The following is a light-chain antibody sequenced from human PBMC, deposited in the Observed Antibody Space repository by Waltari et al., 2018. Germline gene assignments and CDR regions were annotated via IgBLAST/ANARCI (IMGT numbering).Light chain of an antibody. V-gene: IGLV1-47*01. Sequence: QSVLTQPPSASETPGQRVTISCSGSSSNIGSDSVYWYQQFPGTAPKPLIYRNSHRPSGVPDRFSGSKFGTSASLAISGLRSEDEADYYCGTWDDSLGAWVFGGGTRVTVL. CDR1: SSNIGSDS. CDR3: GTWDDSLGAWV. J-gene: IGLJ3*02. CDR2: RNS.